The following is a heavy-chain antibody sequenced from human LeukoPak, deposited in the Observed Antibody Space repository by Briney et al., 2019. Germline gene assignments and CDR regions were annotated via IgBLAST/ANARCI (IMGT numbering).Heavy chain of an antibody. Sequence: GGSLRPSCAASGXTVSSYWMSWVCQAPGKGLEWVANIRQDGSEKYYVDSVKGRFTISRDNAKNSLYLQMNSLRAEDTAVYYCARVYDPWGQGTLVTVSS. CDR3: ARVYDP. V-gene: IGHV3-7*04. CDR2: IRQDGSEK. CDR1: GXTVSSYW. J-gene: IGHJ5*02.